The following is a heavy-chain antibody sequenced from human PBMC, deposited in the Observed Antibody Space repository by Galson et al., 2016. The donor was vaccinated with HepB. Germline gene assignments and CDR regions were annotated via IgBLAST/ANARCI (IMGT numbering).Heavy chain of an antibody. D-gene: IGHD3-10*01. V-gene: IGHV3-48*02. CDR3: AGGFWFGLGRKYGMDV. CDR2: IRSSSNTI. CDR1: GFTFSSYS. Sequence: SLRLSCAASGFTFSSYSMNWVRHAPGKGLEWVSYIRSSSNTIYYADSVKGRFTITRDNAKNSLVLPMKSLRDEGTAVYYCAGGFWFGLGRKYGMDVWGQGTTVTVSS. J-gene: IGHJ6*02.